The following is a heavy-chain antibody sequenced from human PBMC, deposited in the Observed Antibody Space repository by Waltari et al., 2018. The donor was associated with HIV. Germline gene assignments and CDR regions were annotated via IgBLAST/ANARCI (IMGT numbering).Heavy chain of an antibody. Sequence: EVQLLESGGGLVQTGGSLRLSCAASGFTFSNYGMNWVRQAPGKGLEWVSAIRGSGGNTYYADSLKGRFTISRDNSKNTLYLQMNSLRAEDTAVYFCVKEHQYSHTWYSYYGMDVWGQGTTVTVSS. CDR1: GFTFSNYG. V-gene: IGHV3-23*01. CDR3: VKEHQYSHTWYSYYGMDV. J-gene: IGHJ6*02. D-gene: IGHD6-13*01. CDR2: IRGSGGNT.